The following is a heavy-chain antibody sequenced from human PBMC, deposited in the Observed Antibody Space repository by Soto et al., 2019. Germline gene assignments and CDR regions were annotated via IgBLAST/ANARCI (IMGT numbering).Heavy chain of an antibody. J-gene: IGHJ4*02. Sequence: GRSLRLSCSASGFPFSDACMTWVRQAPGKGLEWVGRTKSKSDGGTRDYAVALKDRFTISRDDSINTLYLHINSLKTEDTAVYYCATVRRGYYLLFGNWGQGTLVTVSS. CDR2: TKSKSDGGTR. CDR1: GFPFSDAC. D-gene: IGHD3-3*01. V-gene: IGHV3-15*01. CDR3: ATVRRGYYLLFGN.